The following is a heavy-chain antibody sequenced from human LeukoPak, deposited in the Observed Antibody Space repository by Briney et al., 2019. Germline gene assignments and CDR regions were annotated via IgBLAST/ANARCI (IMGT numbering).Heavy chain of an antibody. V-gene: IGHV1-18*01. J-gene: IGHJ4*02. Sequence: ASVTVSFKASGYTFTSYGISWVRQAPGQGREGMGWISAYNGNTNYAQKLQGRVTMTTDTSTSTAYMELRSLGSDDTAVYYCARIYDSSGDYTDYWGQGTLVTVSS. CDR2: ISAYNGNT. CDR1: GYTFTSYG. D-gene: IGHD3-22*01. CDR3: ARIYDSSGDYTDY.